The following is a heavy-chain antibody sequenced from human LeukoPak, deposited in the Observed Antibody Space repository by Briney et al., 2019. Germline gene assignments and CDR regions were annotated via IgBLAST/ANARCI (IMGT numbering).Heavy chain of an antibody. D-gene: IGHD1-14*01. J-gene: IGHJ4*02. Sequence: QTLSLTCAISGDSVSSNSAAWRWIRPSPSRALAWQGRTYYSSNRYYDYGGSVKIRISINPDTSNNQFSLQLNSRSHKDTDIYYCARDDLGGIGTVFDYWGQGTLVTVSS. CDR1: GDSVSSNSAA. V-gene: IGHV6-1*01. CDR2: TYYSSNRYY. CDR3: ARDDLGGIGTVFDY.